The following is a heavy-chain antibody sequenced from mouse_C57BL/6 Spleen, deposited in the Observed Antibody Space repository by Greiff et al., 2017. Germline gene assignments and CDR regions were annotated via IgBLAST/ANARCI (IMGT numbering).Heavy chain of an antibody. CDR1: GYTFTDHT. CDR3: ARLNWDGWYFDV. Sequence: QVQLQQSDAELVKPGASVKISCPVSGYTFTDHTIHWMKQRPEQGLEWIGYIYPRDGSTKYNAKFKGKATLTADNSSSTAYMQIKSLTAEDSAVYVCARLNWDGWYFDVWGTGTTVTVSS. CDR2: IYPRDGST. J-gene: IGHJ1*03. V-gene: IGHV1-78*01. D-gene: IGHD4-1*01.